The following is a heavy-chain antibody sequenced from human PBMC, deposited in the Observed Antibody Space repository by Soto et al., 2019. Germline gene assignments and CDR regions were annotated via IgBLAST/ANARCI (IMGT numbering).Heavy chain of an antibody. CDR3: AREVTTGGYYYYYYGMDV. CDR1: GGSISSSSYY. D-gene: IGHD4-17*01. J-gene: IGHJ6*02. V-gene: IGHV4-39*01. Sequence: NPSETLSLTCTVSGGSISSSSYYWGWIRQPPGKGLEWIGSIYYSGSTYYNPSLKSRVTISVDTSKNQFSLKLSSVTAADTAVYYCAREVTTGGYYYYYYGMDVWGQGTTVTVSS. CDR2: IYYSGST.